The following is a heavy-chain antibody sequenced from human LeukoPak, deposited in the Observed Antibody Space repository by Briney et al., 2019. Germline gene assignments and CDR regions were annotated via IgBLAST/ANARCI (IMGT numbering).Heavy chain of an antibody. J-gene: IGHJ4*02. CDR3: WTCYYDSSGYYYFDY. CDR2: INPSGGST. CDR1: GYTFTSYY. V-gene: IGHV1-46*01. D-gene: IGHD3-22*01. Sequence: GASVKVSCKASGYTFTSYYMHWVRQAPGQGLEWMGIINPSGGSTSYAQKFQGRVTMTRDTSTSTVYMELSSLRSEDTAVYYCWTCYYDSSGYYYFDYWGQGTLVTVSS.